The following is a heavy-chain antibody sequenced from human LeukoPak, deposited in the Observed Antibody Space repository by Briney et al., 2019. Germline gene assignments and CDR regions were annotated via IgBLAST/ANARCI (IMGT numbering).Heavy chain of an antibody. CDR3: ARSIMIFGVARGLGDWFDP. J-gene: IGHJ5*02. V-gene: IGHV3-30-3*01. CDR1: GYMFRSYA. D-gene: IGHD3-3*01. Sequence: GGSLRLSCAASGYMFRSYAMHWVRQAPGKGLEWVALISYDGSNKYYADSVKGRFTISRDNSKNTLYLQMNSLRAEDTAVYYCARSIMIFGVARGLGDWFDPWGQGTLVTVSS. CDR2: ISYDGSNK.